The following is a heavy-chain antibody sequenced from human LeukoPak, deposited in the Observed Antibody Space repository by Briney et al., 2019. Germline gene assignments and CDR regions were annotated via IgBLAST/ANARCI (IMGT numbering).Heavy chain of an antibody. D-gene: IGHD4-17*01. CDR1: GFTFSRYE. CDR3: APYGDFLDY. V-gene: IGHV3-48*03. CDR2: ISSSGTTI. Sequence: PGGSLRLSCAASGFTFSRYEMNWVRQAPGKGLEWVSYISSSGTTIYYADSVKGRFTISRDNAKNSLFLLMNSLRPEDTAVYYCAPYGDFLDYWGQGTLVTVSS. J-gene: IGHJ4*02.